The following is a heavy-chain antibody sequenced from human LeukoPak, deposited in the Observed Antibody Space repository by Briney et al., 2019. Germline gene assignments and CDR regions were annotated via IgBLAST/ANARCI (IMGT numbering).Heavy chain of an antibody. V-gene: IGHV4-59*01. CDR3: ARDYSGSNAFDI. J-gene: IGHJ3*02. CDR2: IYYSGST. Sequence: PSETLSLTCTVSGESISGFYWSWIRQPPGKGLEWIGYIYYSGSTNYNPSLKSRVTISVDTSKNQFSLKLTSVTAADTAVYYCARDYSGSNAFDIWGQGTMVTVSS. CDR1: GESISGFY. D-gene: IGHD3-10*01.